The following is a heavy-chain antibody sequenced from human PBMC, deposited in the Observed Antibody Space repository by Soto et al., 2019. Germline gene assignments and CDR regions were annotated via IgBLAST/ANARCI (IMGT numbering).Heavy chain of an antibody. Sequence: KPGGSLRLSCAASGFTFSNAWMNWVRQAPGKGLEWVGRIKSKTDGGTTDYAAPVKGRFTISRDDSKNTLYLQMNSLKTEDTAVYYCTPLTAYYDILTGYYTPFGDYYYGMDVWGQGTTVTVSS. CDR3: TPLTAYYDILTGYYTPFGDYYYGMDV. CDR2: IKSKTDGGTT. J-gene: IGHJ6*02. D-gene: IGHD3-9*01. CDR1: GFTFSNAW. V-gene: IGHV3-15*07.